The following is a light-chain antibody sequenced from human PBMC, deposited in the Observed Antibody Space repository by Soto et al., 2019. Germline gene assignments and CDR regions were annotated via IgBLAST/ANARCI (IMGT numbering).Light chain of an antibody. CDR3: TSYADSTTPAV. Sequence: QPALTQPPSASGSPGQSVAISCTGTNSDVGGYNYVSWYQQHPGKAPKLMIYDVNKRPSGVPDRFSGSKSGNTASLTVSGLQAEDEADYYCTSYADSTTPAVLGTGTMVTGL. CDR2: DVN. CDR1: NSDVGGYNY. V-gene: IGLV2-8*01. J-gene: IGLJ1*01.